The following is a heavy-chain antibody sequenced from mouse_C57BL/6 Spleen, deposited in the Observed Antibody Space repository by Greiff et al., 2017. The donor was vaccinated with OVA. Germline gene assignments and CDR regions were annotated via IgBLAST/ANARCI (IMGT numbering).Heavy chain of an antibody. J-gene: IGHJ3*01. CDR1: GFTFSDFY. D-gene: IGHD1-1*01. Sequence: EVMLVESGGGLVQSGRSLRLSCATSGFTFSDFYMEWVRQAPGKGLEWIAASRNKANDYTTEYSASVKGRFIVSRDTSQSILYLQMNALRAEDTAIYYCARDADYGSTSGFAYWGQGTLVTVSA. V-gene: IGHV7-1*01. CDR3: ARDADYGSTSGFAY. CDR2: SRNKANDYTT.